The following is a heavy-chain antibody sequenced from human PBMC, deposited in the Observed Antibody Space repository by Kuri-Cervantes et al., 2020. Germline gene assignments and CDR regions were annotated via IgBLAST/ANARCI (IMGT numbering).Heavy chain of an antibody. D-gene: IGHD2-2*01. J-gene: IGHJ4*02. V-gene: IGHV3-15*01. Sequence: GGSLRLSCAASGFTFSDYYMSWIRQAPGKGPEWVGRIKSKTDGGTTDYAAPVKGRFTISRDDSKNTLYLQMNSLKTEDTAVYYCTRDSTLFDYWGQGTLVTVSS. CDR1: GFTFSDYY. CDR3: TRDSTLFDY. CDR2: IKSKTDGGTT.